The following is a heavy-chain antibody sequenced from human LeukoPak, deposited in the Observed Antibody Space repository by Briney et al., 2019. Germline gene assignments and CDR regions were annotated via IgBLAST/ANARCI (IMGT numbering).Heavy chain of an antibody. D-gene: IGHD3-10*01. CDR1: GVSSSSYG. CDR3: AKGGGGYLDY. Sequence: GGSLRLSCAASGVSSSSYGMSWVRQAPGKGLEWVSAIGPGGNTYYADSVKGRFTISRDNSKNTVYLQMNSLRAEDTEDTAVYYCAKGGGGYLDYWGQGTLVIVSS. V-gene: IGHV3-23*01. J-gene: IGHJ4*02. CDR2: IGPGGNT.